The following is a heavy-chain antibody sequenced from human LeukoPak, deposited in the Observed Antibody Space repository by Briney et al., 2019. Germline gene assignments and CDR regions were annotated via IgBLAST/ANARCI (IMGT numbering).Heavy chain of an antibody. J-gene: IGHJ3*02. CDR3: AKDFYDTSANGAFDI. CDR1: GFTFSTYA. Sequence: GGSLRLSCVASGFTFSTYAMHWVRQAPGTGLEWVAVISYDSTNKYYADSLKGRFTISRDNSKNTMYLQVNSLRPGDTAVYYCAKDFYDTSANGAFDIWGHGTMVSVSS. V-gene: IGHV3-30*18. D-gene: IGHD2/OR15-2a*01. CDR2: ISYDSTNK.